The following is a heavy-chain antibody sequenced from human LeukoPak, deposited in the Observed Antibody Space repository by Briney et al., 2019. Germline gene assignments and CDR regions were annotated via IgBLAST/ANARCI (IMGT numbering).Heavy chain of an antibody. D-gene: IGHD6-13*01. CDR1: GFTFSSYW. CDR3: AREIAGAGTD. J-gene: IGHJ4*02. CDR2: INWDESSI. V-gene: IGHV3-74*01. Sequence: TGGSLRLSCAASGFTFSSYWMHWVRQAPGKGLVWVSRINWDESSIGYADSVKGRFTISRDNAKNTVYLQMNSLRAEDTAVYYCAREIAGAGTDWGQGTLVTVSS.